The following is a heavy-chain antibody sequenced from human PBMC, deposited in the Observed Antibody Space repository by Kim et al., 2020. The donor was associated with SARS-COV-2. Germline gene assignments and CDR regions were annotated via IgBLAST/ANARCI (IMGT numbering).Heavy chain of an antibody. V-gene: IGHV1-18*01. J-gene: IGHJ6*03. CDR2: ISAYNGNT. D-gene: IGHD6-6*01. Sequence: ASVKVSCKASGYTFTSYGISWVRQAPGQGLEWMGWISAYNGNTNYAQKLQGRVTMTTDTSTSTAYMELRSLRSDDTAVYYCARKYSSSHYYYYYYMDVWGKGTTVTVSS. CDR1: GYTFTSYG. CDR3: ARKYSSSHYYYYYYMDV.